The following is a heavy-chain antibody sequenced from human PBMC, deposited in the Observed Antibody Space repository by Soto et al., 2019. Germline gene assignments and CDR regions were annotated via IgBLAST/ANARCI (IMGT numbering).Heavy chain of an antibody. V-gene: IGHV5-10-1*01. CDR1: GYSFTTYW. CDR2: IDPTDSYT. D-gene: IGHD3-22*01. J-gene: IGHJ4*02. CDR3: ARLTLAHDSSGYHIFDS. Sequence: PGESLKISCQGSGYSFTTYWISWVRQMPGKGLECMGRIDPTDSYTDYSPSFEGHVTMSVDRSINTAYLEWSSLKASDTAMYYCARLTLAHDSSGYHIFDSWGQGTLVTVSS.